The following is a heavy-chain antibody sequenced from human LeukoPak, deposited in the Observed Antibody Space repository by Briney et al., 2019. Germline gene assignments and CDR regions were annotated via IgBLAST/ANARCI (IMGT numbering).Heavy chain of an antibody. D-gene: IGHD3-22*01. Sequence: PSGTLSLTCTVSGDSISRYNWWSWVRQSPEKGLEWLGEIYHTGSVNYNPSLKSRVTISIDNSKNQFSLKLTSVTAADTAIYYCARDSGYLDYWGQGILVTVSS. J-gene: IGHJ4*02. CDR2: IYHTGSV. V-gene: IGHV4-4*02. CDR3: ARDSGYLDY. CDR1: GDSISRYNW.